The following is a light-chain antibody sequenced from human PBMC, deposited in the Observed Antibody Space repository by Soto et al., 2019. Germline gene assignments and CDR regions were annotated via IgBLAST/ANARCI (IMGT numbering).Light chain of an antibody. CDR2: QDT. Sequence: SYELTQPPSVSVSPGQTASITCSGDKLGNKYASWYQQKPGQSPVLVMYQDTKRPSGIPERFSGSNSGNAATLTISGTQAIDEADYYCQAWDTSTVVFGGGTKVTVL. J-gene: IGLJ2*01. CDR3: QAWDTSTVV. CDR1: KLGNKY. V-gene: IGLV3-1*01.